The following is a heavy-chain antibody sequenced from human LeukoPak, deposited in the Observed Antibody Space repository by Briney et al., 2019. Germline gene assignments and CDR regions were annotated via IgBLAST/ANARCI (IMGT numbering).Heavy chain of an antibody. CDR3: ARYAVEYRGTFFDY. CDR1: GGSIRSTDHY. V-gene: IGHV4-39*01. Sequence: PSETLSLTCTVSGGSIRSTDHYWGWIRQPPGKGLDWIGSIYYGGGTYYNPSLKSRATISVDTSKNQFSLKLISVTAADTAVYYCARYAVEYRGTFFDYWGQGTLVTVSS. D-gene: IGHD1-26*01. J-gene: IGHJ4*02. CDR2: IYYGGGT.